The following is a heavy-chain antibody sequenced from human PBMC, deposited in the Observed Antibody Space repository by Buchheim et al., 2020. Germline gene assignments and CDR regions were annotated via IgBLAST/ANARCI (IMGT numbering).Heavy chain of an antibody. J-gene: IGHJ4*02. V-gene: IGHV4-31*03. D-gene: IGHD5-24*01. CDR2: MYYSGTT. Sequence: QVLLQESGPGLVKPSQTLSLTCSVSGDSIRSGGYYWSWLRQHPGKGLEWIGYMYYSGTTYYNPSLRSRVTISLDTATNQLSLKLNSVTAADTAVYYCARRDGFNQVFDFWGRGTL. CDR3: ARRDGFNQVFDF. CDR1: GDSIRSGGYY.